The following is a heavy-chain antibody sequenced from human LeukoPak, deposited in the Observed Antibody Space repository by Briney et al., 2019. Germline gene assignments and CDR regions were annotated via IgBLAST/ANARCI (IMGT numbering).Heavy chain of an antibody. J-gene: IGHJ4*02. V-gene: IGHV4-59*01. CDR1: GGSISSYY. D-gene: IGHD3-22*01. Sequence: SETLSLTCTVSGGSISSYYWSWIRQPPGKGLEWIGYIYYSGSTNYNPSLKSRITISVDTSKNQFSLKLSSVTAADTAVYYCAREGGDSSGYHYFDYWGQGTLVTVSS. CDR2: IYYSGST. CDR3: AREGGDSSGYHYFDY.